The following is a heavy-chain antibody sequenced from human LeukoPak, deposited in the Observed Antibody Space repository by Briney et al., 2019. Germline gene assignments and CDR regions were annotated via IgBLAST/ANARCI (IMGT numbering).Heavy chain of an antibody. CDR2: INPNSGGT. CDR3: ARGVGYSGYDFNFDY. Sequence: ASVKVSCKASGYTFTGYYMHWVRQAPGQGLEWMGWINPNSGGTNYAQKFQGRVTMTRHTSISTAYMELSRLRSDDTAVYYCARGVGYSGYDFNFDYWGQGTLVTVSA. CDR1: GYTFTGYY. D-gene: IGHD5-12*01. J-gene: IGHJ4*02. V-gene: IGHV1-2*02.